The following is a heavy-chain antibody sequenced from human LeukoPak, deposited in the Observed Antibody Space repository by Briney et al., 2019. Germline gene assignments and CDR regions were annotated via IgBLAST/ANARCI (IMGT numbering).Heavy chain of an antibody. CDR1: GGSLSSYY. V-gene: IGHV4-4*07. J-gene: IGHJ5*02. Sequence: SETLSLTCTVSGGSLSSYYWSWIRQPAGKGLEWIGRIYTSGSTNYNPSLKSRVTISVDTSKNQFSLKLSSVTAADTAVYYCARGGHNYYDSSGYYYPSGNWFDPWGQGTLVTVSS. CDR3: ARGGHNYYDSSGYYYPSGNWFDP. D-gene: IGHD3-22*01. CDR2: IYTSGST.